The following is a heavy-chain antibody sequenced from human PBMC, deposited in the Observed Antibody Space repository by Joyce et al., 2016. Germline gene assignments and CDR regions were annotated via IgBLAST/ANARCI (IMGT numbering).Heavy chain of an antibody. J-gene: IGHJ2*01. CDR1: GYSFIHYS. CDR3: ASHSADSYWYFDF. CDR2: IYPGDCDT. Sequence: EVQLVQSGAEVKKPGESLKISCQVSGYSFIHYSIDWVRKMPGKGLERMGIIYPGDCDTGYSPSFQRHVTISADKSINTAYLQWSSLEASDTATYYCASHSADSYWYFDFWGRGTQVTVSS. D-gene: IGHD3-16*01. V-gene: IGHV5-51*01.